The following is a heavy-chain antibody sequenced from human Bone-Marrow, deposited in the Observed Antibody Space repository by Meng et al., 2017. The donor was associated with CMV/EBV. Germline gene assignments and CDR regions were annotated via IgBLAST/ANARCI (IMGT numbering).Heavy chain of an antibody. CDR1: GGPIRISSSY. V-gene: IGHV4-39*01. CDR3: ARLKYYDFWSGYYPVYYFDY. J-gene: IGHJ4*02. Sequence: SETLSLLCTVTGGPIRISSSYWGWIRQPPGKGLEWIGSIYYSGSTYYNPSLKSRVTISVDTSKNQFSLKLSSVTAADTAVYYCARLKYYDFWSGYYPVYYFDYWGQGTLVTVSS. CDR2: IYYSGST. D-gene: IGHD3-3*01.